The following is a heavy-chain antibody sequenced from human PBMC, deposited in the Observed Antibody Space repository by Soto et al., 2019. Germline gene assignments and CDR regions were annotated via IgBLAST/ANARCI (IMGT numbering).Heavy chain of an antibody. J-gene: IGHJ4*02. CDR1: GFIFSNYV. Sequence: GGSLRLSCAASGFIFSNYVMHWVRQAPGKGLEWGAVISYDGNSKHYADSVKGRFTISRDNSKSTLYVQMNSLRAEDTAVYYCARSYCGDDCALDHWGQGTLVTVSS. V-gene: IGHV3-30-3*01. D-gene: IGHD2-21*02. CDR3: ARSYCGDDCALDH. CDR2: ISYDGNSK.